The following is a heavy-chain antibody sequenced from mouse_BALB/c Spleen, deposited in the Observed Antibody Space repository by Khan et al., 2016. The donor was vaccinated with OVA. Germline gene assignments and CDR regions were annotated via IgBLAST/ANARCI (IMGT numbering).Heavy chain of an antibody. J-gene: IGHJ1*01. D-gene: IGHD1-1*01. CDR3: ARPPITTVVATSYWFFDV. CDR2: ISSGGSYT. Sequence: EVELVESGGGLVQPGGSLKLSCAASGFTFSSFAMSWVRQTPEKRLEWVATISSGGSYTYYPDSVKGRFTISRDNARNTMFLQMSSLRSEDTAVYYCARPPITTVVATSYWFFDVWGAGTTVTVSS. V-gene: IGHV5-9-3*01. CDR1: GFTFSSFA.